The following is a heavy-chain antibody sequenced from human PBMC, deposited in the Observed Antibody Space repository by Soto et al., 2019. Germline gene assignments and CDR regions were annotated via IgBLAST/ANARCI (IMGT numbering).Heavy chain of an antibody. Sequence: QVQLVESGGGVVQPGRSLRLSCAASGFTFSSYGMHWVRQAPGKGLEWVAVIWYDGSNKYYADSVKGRFTISRDNSKNTLYLQMNSLRAEDTAVYYCARDGYATPGIAVAGTSLFDYWGQGTLVTVSS. CDR2: IWYDGSNK. J-gene: IGHJ4*02. CDR1: GFTFSSYG. CDR3: ARDGYATPGIAVAGTSLFDY. V-gene: IGHV3-33*01. D-gene: IGHD6-19*01.